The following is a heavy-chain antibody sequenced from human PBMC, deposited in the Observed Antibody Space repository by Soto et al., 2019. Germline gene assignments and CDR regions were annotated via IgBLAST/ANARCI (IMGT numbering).Heavy chain of an antibody. D-gene: IGHD3-10*01. CDR1: GFTFSSYA. CDR2: ISGSGGST. V-gene: IGHV3-23*01. J-gene: IGHJ6*04. Sequence: PGGSLRLSCAASGFTFSSYAMSWVRQAPGKGLEWVSAISGSGGSTYYADSVKGRFTISRDNSKNTPYLQMNSLRAEDTAVYYCGKGKRIGIYYYDPGLAFWRKGTTDPV. CDR3: GKGKRIGIYYYDPGLAF.